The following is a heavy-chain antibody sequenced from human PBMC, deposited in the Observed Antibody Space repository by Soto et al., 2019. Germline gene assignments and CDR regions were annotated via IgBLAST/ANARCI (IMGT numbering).Heavy chain of an antibody. CDR3: ARDSAPFIVPKPFDP. D-gene: IGHD2-8*01. J-gene: IGHJ5*02. CDR2: IYHSGST. CDR1: GYSISSGYY. Sequence: PSETLSLTCAVSGYSISSGYYWGWIRQPPGKGLEWIGSIYHSGSTYYNPSLKSRVTISVDTSKNQFSLKLSSVTAADTAVYYCARDSAPFIVPKPFDPWGQGTLVTVSS. V-gene: IGHV4-38-2*02.